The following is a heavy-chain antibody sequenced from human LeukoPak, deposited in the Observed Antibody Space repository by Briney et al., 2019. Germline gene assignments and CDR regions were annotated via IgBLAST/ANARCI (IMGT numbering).Heavy chain of an antibody. CDR2: IYPGDSDT. D-gene: IGHD6-6*01. V-gene: IGHV5-51*01. J-gene: IGHJ5*02. CDR1: GYSFTSYW. CDR3: ARVSALNVLAAPFDP. Sequence: KIGESLKISCKGSGYSFTSYWIGWVRQMPGKGLEWMGIIYPGDSDTRYSPSFQGQVTISADKSISTAYLQWSSLKASDTAMYYCARVSALNVLAAPFDPWGQGTLVTVSS.